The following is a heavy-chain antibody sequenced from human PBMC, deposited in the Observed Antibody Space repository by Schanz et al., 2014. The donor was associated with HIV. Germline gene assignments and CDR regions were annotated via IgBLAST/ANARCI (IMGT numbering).Heavy chain of an antibody. CDR2: IWYDGSNK. CDR1: GFTFSTYG. Sequence: QVQLVETGGRVVQPGRSLRLSCAASGFTFSTYGMHWVRQAPGKGLEWVAVIWYDGSNKYYADSVKGRFTISRDNAKNSLYLQLNSLRAEDTAVYYCARSPWLRDDGLDIWGQGTMVTVSS. J-gene: IGHJ3*02. V-gene: IGHV3-33*01. CDR3: ARSPWLRDDGLDI. D-gene: IGHD6-19*01.